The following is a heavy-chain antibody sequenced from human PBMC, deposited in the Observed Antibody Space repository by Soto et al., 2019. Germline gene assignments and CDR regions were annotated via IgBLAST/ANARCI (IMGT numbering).Heavy chain of an antibody. D-gene: IGHD2-8*01. CDR1: GYTFTSYG. J-gene: IGHJ4*02. V-gene: IGHV1-18*01. Sequence: QVQLVQSGAEVKKPGASVKVSCKASGYTFTSYGISWVRQAPGHGLEWMGWISAYNGNTNYARKLQGRVTMTTDTSTSTAYMELRSLRSDDTAVYYCARGEAGCTNGVCLFDYWGQGTLVTVSS. CDR2: ISAYNGNT. CDR3: ARGEAGCTNGVCLFDY.